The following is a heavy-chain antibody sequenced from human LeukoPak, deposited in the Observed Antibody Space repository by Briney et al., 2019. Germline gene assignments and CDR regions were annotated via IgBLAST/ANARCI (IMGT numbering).Heavy chain of an antibody. V-gene: IGHV3-53*01. CDR1: GFSFSSNY. J-gene: IGHJ4*02. CDR3: ARDMNMGY. Sequence: PGGSLRLSCAASGFSFSSNYMNWVRQAPGKGLEWVSVIYSDGRTHYADSVKGRFTISRDNSKNTLFLQMNSLRAEDTAVYYCARDMNMGYWGQGTLVTVSS. CDR2: IYSDGRT. D-gene: IGHD1/OR15-1a*01.